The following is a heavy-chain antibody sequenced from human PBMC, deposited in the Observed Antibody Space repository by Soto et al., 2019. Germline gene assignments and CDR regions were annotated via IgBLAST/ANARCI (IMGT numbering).Heavy chain of an antibody. CDR2: ISGYNGNT. CDR1: GYTFTNYG. D-gene: IGHD2-15*01. J-gene: IGHJ4*02. V-gene: IGHV1-18*01. CDR3: ARERLDGYCSGGSCYFIDY. Sequence: ASVKVSCKASGYTFTNYGISWVRQAPGQGLEWMGWISGYNGNTNYAQKIQGRVTMTTDTSTSTAYMELRSLRSDDTAVYYCARERLDGYCSGGSCYFIDYWGQGTLVTVSS.